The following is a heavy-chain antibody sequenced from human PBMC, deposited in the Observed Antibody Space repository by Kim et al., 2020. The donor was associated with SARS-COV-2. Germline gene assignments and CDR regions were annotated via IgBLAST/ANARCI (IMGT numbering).Heavy chain of an antibody. CDR1: GFTFTSYA. Sequence: GGSLRLSCAASGFTFTSYAVHWVRQAPGKGLEWVALISYDGTNKYYADSVKGRFTISKDTSKNTVYLQMNSLRPDDTALYYCTRDPSNASPTFMQFFSLGIDYWGQGTLVTVSS. CDR2: ISYDGTNK. CDR3: TRDPSNASPTFMQFFSLGIDY. V-gene: IGHV3-30*04. D-gene: IGHD3-3*02. J-gene: IGHJ4*02.